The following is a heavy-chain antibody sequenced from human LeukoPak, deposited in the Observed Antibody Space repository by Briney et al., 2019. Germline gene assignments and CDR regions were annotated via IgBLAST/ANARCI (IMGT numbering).Heavy chain of an antibody. V-gene: IGHV4-30-4*08. J-gene: IGHJ6*03. CDR3: ARDQGEWPYYYYMDV. Sequence: SETLSLTCTVSGGSISSGDYYWSWIRQPPGKGLEWIGYIYYSGSTYYNPSLKSRVTISVDTSKNQFSLKLSSVTAADTAVYYCARDQGEWPYYYYMDVWGKGTTVTVSS. CDR2: IYYSGST. CDR1: GGSISSGDYY. D-gene: IGHD3-16*01.